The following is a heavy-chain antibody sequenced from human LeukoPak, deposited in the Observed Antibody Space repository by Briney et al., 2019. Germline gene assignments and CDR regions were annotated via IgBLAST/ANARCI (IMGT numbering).Heavy chain of an antibody. CDR2: ISGSGGST. CDR3: AKAGEHYGISGYSHYLDY. Sequence: GGSLRLSCAASGFTFSTYAMTWVRQAPGKGLEWVSSISGSGGSTYYADSGKGRFTISRVNSKNTLYLQMNSLTAEDTAVYYCAKAGEHYGISGYSHYLDYGGRGTLVSVSS. V-gene: IGHV3-23*01. D-gene: IGHD3-22*01. CDR1: GFTFSTYA. J-gene: IGHJ4*02.